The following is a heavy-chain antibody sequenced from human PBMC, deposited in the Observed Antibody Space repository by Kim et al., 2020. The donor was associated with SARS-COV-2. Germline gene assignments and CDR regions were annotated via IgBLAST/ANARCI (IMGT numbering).Heavy chain of an antibody. D-gene: IGHD3-10*01. Sequence: SETLSLTCTVSGGSISSGGYYWSWIRQHSGKGLEWIGYIYYSGSTYYNPSLKSRVTISVDTSKNQFSLKLSSVTAADTAVYYCARDARWFGELSFDYWGQGTLVTVSS. CDR2: IYYSGST. CDR3: ARDARWFGELSFDY. J-gene: IGHJ4*02. CDR1: GGSISSGGYY. V-gene: IGHV4-31*03.